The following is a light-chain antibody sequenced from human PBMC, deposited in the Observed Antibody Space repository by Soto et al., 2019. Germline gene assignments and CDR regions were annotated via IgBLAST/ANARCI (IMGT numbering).Light chain of an antibody. V-gene: IGKV1-39*01. CDR1: QSISSY. CDR2: AAS. J-gene: IGKJ1*01. CDR3: QHYNTHPKT. Sequence: EIRMTQSPSTLSASVEDRVTIACRASQSISSYLNWSQKKPGKAPKLLIYAASSLQSGVPSRLSGSGYGTELTITIRSMQTDDFETYYCQHYNTHPKTFGQGTKVDI.